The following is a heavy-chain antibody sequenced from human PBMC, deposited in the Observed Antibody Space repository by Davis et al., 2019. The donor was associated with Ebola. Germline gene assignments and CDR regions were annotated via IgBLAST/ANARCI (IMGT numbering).Heavy chain of an antibody. D-gene: IGHD6-13*01. CDR2: ISSSSSYI. V-gene: IGHV3-21*01. Sequence: PGGSLRLSCAASGFTFSSYSMNWVRQAPGKGLEWVSSISSSSSYIYYADSVKGRFTISRDNAKNSLYLQMNSLRAEDTAVYYCARAAAGRRYYYSMDVWGQGTTVTVSS. CDR1: GFTFSSYS. J-gene: IGHJ6*02. CDR3: ARAAAGRRYYYSMDV.